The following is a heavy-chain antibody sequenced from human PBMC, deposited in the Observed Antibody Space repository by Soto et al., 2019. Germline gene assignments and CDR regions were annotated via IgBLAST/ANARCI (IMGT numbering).Heavy chain of an antibody. D-gene: IGHD4-17*01. V-gene: IGHV1-18*01. CDR1: GYTFTSYG. J-gene: IGHJ4*02. CDR3: ARDNGDGDSFDY. Sequence: ASVKVSCKASGYTFTSYGISWVRQAPGQGLEWMGWTSAYNGNTNYAQKLQGRVTMTTDTSTSTAYMELRSLRSDDTAVYYCARDNGDGDSFDYWGQGPLVTVSS. CDR2: TSAYNGNT.